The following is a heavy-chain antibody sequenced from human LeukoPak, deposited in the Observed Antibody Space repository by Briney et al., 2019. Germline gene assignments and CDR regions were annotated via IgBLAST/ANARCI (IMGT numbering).Heavy chain of an antibody. CDR3: AKGGVSEGELDY. CDR2: ISWDGGST. CDR1: GFTFSSYW. J-gene: IGHJ4*02. V-gene: IGHV3-43D*03. D-gene: IGHD2-8*02. Sequence: GGSLRLSCAASGFTFSSYWMHWVRQAPGKGLEWVSLISWDGGSTYYADPVKGRLTISRDNSKNSLYLQMNSLRAEDTALYYCAKGGVSEGELDYWGQGTLVTVSS.